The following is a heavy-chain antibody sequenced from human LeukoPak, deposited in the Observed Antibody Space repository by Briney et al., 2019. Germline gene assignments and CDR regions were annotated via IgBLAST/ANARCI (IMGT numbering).Heavy chain of an antibody. CDR1: GDSISNYY. V-gene: IGHV4-59*08. CDR3: ARHVGNSWYVAFGI. D-gene: IGHD6-13*01. Sequence: ASETLSLTCAVSGDSISNYYWSWIRQPPGKGLEWIGYIYYSDNTDYNPSLKSRVSISVDTSKNQFSLKLSSVTAADTAVYYCARHVGNSWYVAFGIWGQGTLVTVSS. J-gene: IGHJ3*02. CDR2: IYYSDNT.